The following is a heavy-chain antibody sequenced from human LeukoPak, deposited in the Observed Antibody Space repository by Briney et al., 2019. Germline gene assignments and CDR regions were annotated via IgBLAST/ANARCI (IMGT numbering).Heavy chain of an antibody. V-gene: IGHV3-48*03. D-gene: IGHD3-22*01. CDR1: GFTFSSYE. Sequence: QAGGSLRLSCAASGFTFSSYEMNWVRQAPGKGLEWVSYISSSGSTIYYADSVKGRFTISGDNAKNSLYLQMNSLRAEDTAVYYCARDPYYYDSSAGPFDYWGQGTLVTVSS. J-gene: IGHJ4*02. CDR3: ARDPYYYDSSAGPFDY. CDR2: ISSSGSTI.